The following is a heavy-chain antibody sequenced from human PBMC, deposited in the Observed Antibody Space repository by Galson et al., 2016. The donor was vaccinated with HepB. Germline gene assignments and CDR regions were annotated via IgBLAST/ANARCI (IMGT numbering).Heavy chain of an antibody. CDR3: ARGGLLRTTVAHQDY. Sequence: QSGAEVKKPGESLKISCKGSRDTFTDHWIGWVRQTPGKGLEWMGIINPGDSDTRYSPSFEGHVTISADKSITTAYLQWNTLKASDTAMYYCARGGLLRTTVAHQDYWGQGTLVTVSS. CDR1: RDTFTDHW. D-gene: IGHD4-11*01. J-gene: IGHJ4*02. CDR2: INPGDSDT. V-gene: IGHV5-51*03.